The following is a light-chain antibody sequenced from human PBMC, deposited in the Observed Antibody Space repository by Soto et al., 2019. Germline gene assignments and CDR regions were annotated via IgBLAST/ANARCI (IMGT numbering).Light chain of an antibody. Sequence: DIVLTQSPESLAVSLGERATINCKSSQSLLYESYNTNYLAWYQQKPGQPPKLLISWASTRESGVPDLFSGSGSGTDFTLAISSLQAEDVAVYYCQHDYFNPPWTFGQGTRVEIK. V-gene: IGKV4-1*01. CDR1: QSLLYESYNTNY. CDR3: QHDYFNPPWT. CDR2: WAS. J-gene: IGKJ1*01.